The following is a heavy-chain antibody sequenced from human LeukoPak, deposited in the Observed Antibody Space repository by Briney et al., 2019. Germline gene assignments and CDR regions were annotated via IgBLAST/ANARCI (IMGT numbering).Heavy chain of an antibody. Sequence: GSLSLSCAASGFTFSGSWMSWVRQAPGKGLEWVANINQDGSAKNYLDSVKGRFTISIDRGKNSLYLQMNSLRDEDTAVYYCARELSWSGRDYWGQGTLVTVSS. CDR1: GFTFSGSW. V-gene: IGHV3-7*01. J-gene: IGHJ4*02. CDR2: INQDGSAK. CDR3: ARELSWSGRDY. D-gene: IGHD3-3*01.